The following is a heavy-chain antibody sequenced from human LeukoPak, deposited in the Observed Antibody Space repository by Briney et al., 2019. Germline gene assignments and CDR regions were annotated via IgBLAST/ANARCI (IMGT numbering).Heavy chain of an antibody. Sequence: GGSLRLSCAASGFTLSTSWMTWVRQAPGKGLEWVTNINRDGSQIDYMDSVKGRFTISRDSANNALYLQLNSLRGEDTAVYYCARGGLTAGFDYWGQGTLVTVSS. J-gene: IGHJ4*02. CDR3: ARGGLTAGFDY. CDR1: GFTLSTSW. V-gene: IGHV3-7*01. CDR2: INRDGSQI.